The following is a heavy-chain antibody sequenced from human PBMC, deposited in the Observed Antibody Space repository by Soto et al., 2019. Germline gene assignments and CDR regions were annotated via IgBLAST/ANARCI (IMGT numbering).Heavy chain of an antibody. Sequence: SVKVSCKASGDTFSTYTITWMRQAPGQGLEWMGGIIPRSATSNYAQKFQGRVTMTTDTSTSTAYMELRSLRSDDTAVYYCARVWTYGDSDAFDIWGQGTMVTVSS. CDR1: GDTFSTYT. CDR2: IIPRSATS. V-gene: IGHV1-69*05. J-gene: IGHJ3*02. CDR3: ARVWTYGDSDAFDI. D-gene: IGHD4-17*01.